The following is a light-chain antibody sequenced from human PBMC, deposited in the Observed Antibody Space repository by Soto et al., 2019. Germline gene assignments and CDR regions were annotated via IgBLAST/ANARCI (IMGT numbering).Light chain of an antibody. CDR1: ALTKQY. J-gene: IGLJ1*01. CDR3: QSADISGLYV. V-gene: IGLV3-25*03. CDR2: KDS. Sequence: SYELTQPPSVLVSPGQTARITCSGDALTKQYAYWYQQKPGHAPVLVIYKDSERPSGIPERFSGSSSGTTVTLTISGVQAEDEAAYYCQSADISGLYVFGIGTKVTVL.